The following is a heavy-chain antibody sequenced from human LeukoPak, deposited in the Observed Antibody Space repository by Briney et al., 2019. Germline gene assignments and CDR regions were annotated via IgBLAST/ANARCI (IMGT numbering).Heavy chain of an antibody. Sequence: PGGSLRLSCAASGFTFSSSFIYWVRRAPGKGLEWVSTITTSDGNTYYADSVKGRFTVSRDNSKNTLYLQMNSLRAEDTAVYYCAKDGGLWVSAHWGDSWGRGTLVTVSS. CDR1: GFTFSSSF. J-gene: IGHJ4*02. D-gene: IGHD7-27*01. CDR3: AKDGGLWVSAHWGDS. V-gene: IGHV3-23*01. CDR2: ITTSDGNT.